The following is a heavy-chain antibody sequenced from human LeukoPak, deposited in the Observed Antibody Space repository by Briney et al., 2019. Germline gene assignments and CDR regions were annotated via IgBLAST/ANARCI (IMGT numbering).Heavy chain of an antibody. CDR1: GFTFSSYG. V-gene: IGHV3-48*01. D-gene: IGHD4/OR15-4a*01. CDR3: ARRAGAYSHPYDY. CDR2: ISSSSSTI. Sequence: GGSLRLSCAASGFTFSSYGMTWVRQVPGKGLEWVSYISSSSSTIYYADSVKGRFTISRDNAKNSLYLQLNSLRAEDTAVYYCARRAGAYSHPYDYWGQGTLVTVSS. J-gene: IGHJ4*02.